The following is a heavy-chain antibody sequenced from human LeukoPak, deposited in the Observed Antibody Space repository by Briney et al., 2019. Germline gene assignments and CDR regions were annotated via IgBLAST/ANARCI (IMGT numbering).Heavy chain of an antibody. J-gene: IGHJ4*02. Sequence: GGSPRLSCAASGFTFSSYWMSWVRQAPGKGLEWVANIKQDGSEKYYVDSVKGRFTISRDNAKNSLYLQMNSLRAEDTAVYYCARDYYDSSGYYNFDYWGQGTLVTVSS. CDR1: GFTFSSYW. CDR2: IKQDGSEK. CDR3: ARDYYDSSGYYNFDY. V-gene: IGHV3-7*01. D-gene: IGHD3-22*01.